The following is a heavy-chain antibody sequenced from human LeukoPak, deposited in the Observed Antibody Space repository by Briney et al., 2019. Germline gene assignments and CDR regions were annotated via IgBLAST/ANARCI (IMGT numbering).Heavy chain of an antibody. CDR1: GITLSNYG. CDR2: ISDSGGST. CDR3: ARDPIVVVVAARESYYYGMDV. Sequence: GGSLRLSCAISGITLSNYGMSWVRQAPGKGLEWVAGISDSGGSTNYADSVKGRFTISRDNPKNTLYLQMNSLRAEDTAVYYCARDPIVVVVAARESYYYGMDVWGQGTTVTVSS. D-gene: IGHD2-15*01. V-gene: IGHV3-23*01. J-gene: IGHJ6*02.